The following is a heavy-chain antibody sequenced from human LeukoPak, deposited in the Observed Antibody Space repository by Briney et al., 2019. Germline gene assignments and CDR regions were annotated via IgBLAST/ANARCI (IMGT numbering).Heavy chain of an antibody. D-gene: IGHD6-19*01. CDR1: GYTFTSYY. J-gene: IGHJ6*03. CDR3: ARDSTPIAVASQKNHYYYYMDV. V-gene: IGHV1-46*01. Sequence: AASVKVSCKASGYTFTSYYMHWVRQAPGQGLEWMGIINPSGGSTSYAQKFQGRVTMTRDMSTSTVYMELSSLRSEDTAVYYCARDSTPIAVASQKNHYYYYMDVWGKGTTVTVSS. CDR2: INPSGGST.